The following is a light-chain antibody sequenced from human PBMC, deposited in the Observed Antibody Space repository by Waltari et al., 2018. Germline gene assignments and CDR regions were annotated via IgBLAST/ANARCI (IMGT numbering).Light chain of an antibody. CDR1: QSDNNY. Sequence: EIVLTQSPATLSLSPGERATLSCRSSQSDNNYLAWYQQKPGQAPRLLIYESSNRATGIPARFSGSGSGTDFTLTISSLGPEDFAIYYCQRRSSGSPMYTFGQGTKLEIK. J-gene: IGKJ2*01. CDR2: ESS. V-gene: IGKV3-11*01. CDR3: QRRSSGSPMYT.